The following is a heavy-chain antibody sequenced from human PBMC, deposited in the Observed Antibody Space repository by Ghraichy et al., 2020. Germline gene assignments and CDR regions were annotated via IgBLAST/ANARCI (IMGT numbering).Heavy chain of an antibody. V-gene: IGHV3-30*18. CDR2: ISYDGSNK. CDR1: GFTFSSYG. D-gene: IGHD5-18*01. Sequence: GGSLRLSCAASGFTFSSYGMHWVRQAPGKGLEWVAVISYDGSNKYYADSVKGRFTISRDNSKNTLYLQMNSLRAEDTAVYYCAKEGVDTAMVAYFDYWGQGTLVTVSS. J-gene: IGHJ4*02. CDR3: AKEGVDTAMVAYFDY.